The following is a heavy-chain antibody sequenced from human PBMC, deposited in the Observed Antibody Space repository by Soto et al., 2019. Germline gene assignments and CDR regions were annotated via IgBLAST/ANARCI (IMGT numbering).Heavy chain of an antibody. V-gene: IGHV3-23*04. Sequence: VQLVESGGGVVQPGRSLRLSCAASGFTFSSYAMSWVRRAPGKGLEWVSGISGSAGSTYYADSVKGRFTISRDNSKNTLYLQMNSLRAEDTAVYYCAKDLGQTTFMYYFDYWGQGTLVTVSS. CDR1: GFTFSSYA. CDR3: AKDLGQTTFMYYFDY. CDR2: ISGSAGST. J-gene: IGHJ4*02. D-gene: IGHD3-16*01.